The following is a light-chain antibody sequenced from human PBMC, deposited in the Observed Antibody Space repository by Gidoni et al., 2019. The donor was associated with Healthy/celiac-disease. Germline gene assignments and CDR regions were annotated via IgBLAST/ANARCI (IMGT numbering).Light chain of an antibody. CDR2: SNT. CDR3: AAWDDSLNGYVV. J-gene: IGLJ2*01. CDR1: SPHIGSNT. V-gene: IGLV1-44*01. Sequence: QSLLPQPPSASRPPWQSVTISCSGSSPHIGSNTVNWYQQLPGTAPKLLIYSNTQRPSGVPDRFSGSKSGTSASLAISMLQSEDEADYYCAAWDDSLNGYVVFGGGTKLTVL.